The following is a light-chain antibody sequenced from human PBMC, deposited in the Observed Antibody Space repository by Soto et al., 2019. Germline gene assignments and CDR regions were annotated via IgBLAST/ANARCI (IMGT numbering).Light chain of an antibody. V-gene: IGLV1-40*01. J-gene: IGLJ1*01. Sequence: VLTQPPSVSGAPGQRVTISCTGSSSNIGAGYDVHWYQQLPGTAPKLLIYGNSNRPSGVPDRFSGSKSGTSASLAITGLQAEDEADYYCQSYDSGLSGFYVFGTGTKLTVL. CDR2: GNS. CDR3: QSYDSGLSGFYV. CDR1: SSNIGAGYD.